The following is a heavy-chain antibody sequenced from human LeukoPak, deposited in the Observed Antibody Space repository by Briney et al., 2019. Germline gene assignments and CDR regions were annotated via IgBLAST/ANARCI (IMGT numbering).Heavy chain of an antibody. V-gene: IGHV4-61*02. J-gene: IGHJ4*02. CDR2: ISSSGST. CDR3: ARQDTAMVIRGFDY. CDR1: GGSISSGSYY. D-gene: IGHD5-18*01. Sequence: SETLSLTCTVSGGSISSGSYYWSWFRQPAGKGLEWIGRISSSGSTNYNPSLKSRVTISVDTSKNQFFLKLSSVTATDTAVYYCARQDTAMVIRGFDYWGQGTLVTVSS.